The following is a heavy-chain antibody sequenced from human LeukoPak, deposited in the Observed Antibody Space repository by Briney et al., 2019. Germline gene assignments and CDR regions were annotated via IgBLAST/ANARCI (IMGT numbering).Heavy chain of an antibody. CDR3: ARRGSFDDAFDI. CDR1: GYTFTSYD. CDR2: MNPNSDNT. V-gene: IGHV1-8*01. Sequence: EASVKVSCKASGYTFTSYDINWVRQATGQGLEWMGWMNPNSDNTGYAQKFQGRVTMTRNTSISTAYMELSSLRSEDTAVYYCARRGSFDDAFDIWGQGTMVTVSS. J-gene: IGHJ3*02. D-gene: IGHD1-26*01.